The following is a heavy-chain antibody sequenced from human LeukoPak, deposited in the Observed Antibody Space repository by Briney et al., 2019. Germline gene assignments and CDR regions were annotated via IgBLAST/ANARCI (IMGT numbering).Heavy chain of an antibody. CDR3: ARSYSGYDSDYFDY. Sequence: AGRSLRLSCAASGFTFSSYAMHWVRQAPGKGLEWVAVISYDGSNKYYADSVKGRFTISRDNSKNTLYLQMNSLRAEDTAVYYCARSYSGYDSDYFDYWGQGTLVTLSS. CDR2: ISYDGSNK. J-gene: IGHJ4*02. CDR1: GFTFSSYA. D-gene: IGHD5-12*01. V-gene: IGHV3-30*04.